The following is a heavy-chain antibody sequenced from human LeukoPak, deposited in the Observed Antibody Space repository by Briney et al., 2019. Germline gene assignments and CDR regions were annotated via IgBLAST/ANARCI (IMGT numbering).Heavy chain of an antibody. D-gene: IGHD6-19*01. CDR3: ARVAVAGPRTPYFDY. CDR1: GGSISSGDYY. V-gene: IGHV4-30-4*08. CDR2: IYYSGST. J-gene: IGHJ4*02. Sequence: PSQTLSLTCTVSGGSISSGDYYWRSIRQPPGKVLEWIGYIYYSGSTYYNPSLKSRVTISVDTSKNQFSLKLSSVTAADTAVYYCARVAVAGPRTPYFDYWGQGTLVTVSS.